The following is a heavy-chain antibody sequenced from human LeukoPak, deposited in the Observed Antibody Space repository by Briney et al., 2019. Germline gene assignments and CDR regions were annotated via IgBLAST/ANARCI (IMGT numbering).Heavy chain of an antibody. Sequence: SETLSLTCTVSGGSISSGGYYWSWIRQPPGKGLEWIGYIYHSGSTYYNPSLKSRVTISVDRSKNQFSLKLSSVTAADTAVYYCARSSIAARPDSVFDYWGQGTLVTVSS. CDR1: GGSISSGGYY. D-gene: IGHD6-6*01. CDR2: IYHSGST. CDR3: ARSSIAARPDSVFDY. J-gene: IGHJ4*02. V-gene: IGHV4-30-2*01.